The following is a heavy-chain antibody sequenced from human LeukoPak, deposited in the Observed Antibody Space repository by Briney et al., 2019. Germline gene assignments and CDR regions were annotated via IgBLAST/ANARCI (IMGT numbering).Heavy chain of an antibody. CDR2: INSDGSGT. D-gene: IGHD4-17*01. Sequence: PGGSLRLSCAASGFTFRSSWIHWVRQGPGKGLVWVSRINSDGSGTNYADSVKGRFTISRDNAKNTLYLQMNSLRAEDTAVSYCATGYGDSGRGWGQGTLVTVSS. V-gene: IGHV3-74*01. CDR1: GFTFRSSW. CDR3: ATGYGDSGRG. J-gene: IGHJ4*02.